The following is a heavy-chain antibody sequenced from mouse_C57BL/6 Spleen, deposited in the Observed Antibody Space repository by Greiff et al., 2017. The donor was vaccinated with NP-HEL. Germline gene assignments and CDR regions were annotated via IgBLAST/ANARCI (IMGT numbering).Heavy chain of an antibody. CDR1: GYTFTDYE. J-gene: IGHJ2*01. Sequence: VQLQESGAELVRPGASVTLSCKASGYTFTDYEMHWVMQTPVHGLEWIGAIDPETGGTAYNQKFKGKAILTADKSSSTAYMELRSLTSEDSAVYYCTRGRVYGSSPYYFDYWGQGTTLTVSS. CDR3: TRGRVYGSSPYYFDY. V-gene: IGHV1-15*01. CDR2: IDPETGGT. D-gene: IGHD1-1*01.